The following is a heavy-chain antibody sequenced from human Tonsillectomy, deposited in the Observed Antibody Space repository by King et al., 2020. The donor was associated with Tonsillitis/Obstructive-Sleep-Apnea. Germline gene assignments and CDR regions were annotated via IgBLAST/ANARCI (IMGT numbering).Heavy chain of an antibody. CDR2: ISPNSGGQ. Sequence: VQLVESGAEVKKPGASVKVSCKASGYTFTGYYIHWVRQAPGQGLEWRGRISPNSGGQNYAQNVQGRVTMTRGTAISTVYMELSRLRSDDTAVYYCARGDTYALDIWGQGTMVTVSS. CDR1: GYTFTGYY. J-gene: IGHJ3*02. CDR3: ARGDTYALDI. D-gene: IGHD5-18*01. V-gene: IGHV1-2*06.